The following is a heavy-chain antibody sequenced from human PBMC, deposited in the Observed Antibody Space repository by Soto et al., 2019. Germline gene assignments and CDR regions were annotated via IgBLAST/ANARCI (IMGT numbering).Heavy chain of an antibody. CDR3: ARDLWVEPELYYYGMDV. D-gene: IGHD1-1*01. CDR1: GGSISSGDYY. CDR2: IFYSGTT. V-gene: IGHV4-30-4*01. Sequence: SETLSLTCTVSGGSISSGDYYWSWIRQPPGKGLERIGYIFYSGTTYYNPSLKSRLTVSVDTSKNHFSLRLTSVTAAETAVYYCARDLWVEPELYYYGMDVWGQGTTVTVSS. J-gene: IGHJ6*02.